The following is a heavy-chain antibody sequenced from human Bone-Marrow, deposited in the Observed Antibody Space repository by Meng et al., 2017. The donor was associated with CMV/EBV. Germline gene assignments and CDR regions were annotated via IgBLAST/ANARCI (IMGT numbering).Heavy chain of an antibody. D-gene: IGHD3-3*01. Sequence: SLKISCAASGFTFDDYAMHWVRQAPGKGLEWVSGISWNSGSIGYADSVKGRFTISRDNAKNSLYLQMNSLRAEDTAVYYCARFYYDFWSGYNHYYYGMDVWGQGTTVTVSS. CDR1: GFTFDDYA. V-gene: IGHV3-9*01. J-gene: IGHJ6*02. CDR3: ARFYYDFWSGYNHYYYGMDV. CDR2: ISWNSGSI.